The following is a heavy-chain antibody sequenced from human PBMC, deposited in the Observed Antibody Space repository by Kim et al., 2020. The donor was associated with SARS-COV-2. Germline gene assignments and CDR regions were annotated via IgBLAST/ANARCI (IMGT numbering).Heavy chain of an antibody. J-gene: IGHJ4*02. D-gene: IGHD6-19*01. CDR2: IFYSGSA. CDR3: ARASSLAGEYYFDY. V-gene: IGHV4-39*06. CDR1: RGSISSSNYY. Sequence: SETLSLTCTVSRGSISSSNYYWGWIRQAPGKGLEWIGKIFYSGSADFNASLKSRVTMSLDTSKKQFALHLSSVTAADTAVYYCARASSLAGEYYFDYWGQGTLDTVS.